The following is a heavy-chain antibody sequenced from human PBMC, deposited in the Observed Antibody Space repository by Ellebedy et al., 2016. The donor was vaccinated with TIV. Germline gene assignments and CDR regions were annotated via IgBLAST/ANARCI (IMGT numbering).Heavy chain of an antibody. CDR1: GFTFSSYW. V-gene: IGHV3-7*01. CDR2: IKQDGSEK. CDR3: ARPWFEYSSSSGFDY. Sequence: GGSLRLXXAASGFTFSSYWMSWVRQAPGKGLEWVANIKQDGSEKYYVDSVKGRFTISRDNAKNSLYLQMNSLRAEDTAVYYCARPWFEYSSSSGFDYWGQGTLVTVSS. J-gene: IGHJ4*02. D-gene: IGHD6-6*01.